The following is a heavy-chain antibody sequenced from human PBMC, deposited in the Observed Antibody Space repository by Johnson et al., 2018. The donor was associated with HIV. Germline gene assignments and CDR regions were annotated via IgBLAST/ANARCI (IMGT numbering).Heavy chain of an antibody. V-gene: IGHV3-64*07. CDR2: ISSNGGKT. CDR1: GFTFSNAC. CDR3: ARDFESAAGI. J-gene: IGHJ3*02. D-gene: IGHD6-13*01. Sequence: EVQLVESGGGLVKPGGSLRLSCEASGFTFSNACMSWVRQAPGKGLEYVSAISSNGGKTYYADSVKGRFTIARDNSKNTLYLQMNSLRAEDTAVYYCARDFESAAGIWGQGTMVTVSS.